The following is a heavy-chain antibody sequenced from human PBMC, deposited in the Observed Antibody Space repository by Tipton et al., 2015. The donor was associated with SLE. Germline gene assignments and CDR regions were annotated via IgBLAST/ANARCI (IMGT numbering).Heavy chain of an antibody. CDR2: IYTSGDT. V-gene: IGHV4-4*07. Sequence: TLSLTCTVSGGSINTYYWGWIRQPAGKGLEWIGRIYTSGDTDYNSSLKSRVTMSVDPPKSQFSRKLSSVTAADTAVYYCASTLRVSYFDNWGQGTLVTVSS. CDR1: GGSINTYY. D-gene: IGHD3-16*01. J-gene: IGHJ4*02. CDR3: ASTLRVSYFDN.